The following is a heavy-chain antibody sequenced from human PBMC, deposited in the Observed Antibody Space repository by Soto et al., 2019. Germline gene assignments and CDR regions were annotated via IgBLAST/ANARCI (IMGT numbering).Heavy chain of an antibody. Sequence: SETLSLTCTVSGGSISSYYWSWIRQPPGKGLEWIGYIYYSGSTNYNPSLKSRVTISVDTSKNQFSLKLSSVTAADTAVYYCARGLRNRYSSGWYREGVHDYFDYSGQATLVTVSS. CDR1: GGSISSYY. V-gene: IGHV4-59*12. J-gene: IGHJ4*02. CDR2: IYYSGST. CDR3: ARGLRNRYSSGWYREGVHDYFDY. D-gene: IGHD6-19*01.